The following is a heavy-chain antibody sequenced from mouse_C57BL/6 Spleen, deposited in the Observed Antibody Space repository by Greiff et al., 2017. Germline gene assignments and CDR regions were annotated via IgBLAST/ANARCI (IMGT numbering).Heavy chain of an antibody. J-gene: IGHJ2*01. CDR2: IHPNSGST. V-gene: IGHV1-64*01. CDR1: GYTFTSYW. Sequence: QVQLKQPGAELVQPGASVKLSCKASGYTFTSYWMHWVKQRPGQGLEWIGMIHPNSGSTNYNEKFKSKATLTVDKSSSTAYMQLSSLTSEDSAVYYCARERDYVDYWGQGTTLTVSS. CDR3: ARERDYVDY.